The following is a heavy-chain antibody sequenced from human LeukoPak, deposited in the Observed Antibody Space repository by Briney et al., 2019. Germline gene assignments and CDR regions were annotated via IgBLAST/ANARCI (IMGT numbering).Heavy chain of an antibody. J-gene: IGHJ4*02. Sequence: PGGSLRLSCAGSGFTFSRYWMHWVRQAPGKGLVWVSRISSDGSSTTYADSVKGRFTISRDNAKNTLSLQMNSLRAEDTAVYYCATVRYSSGWYFFDFWGQGTLITVSS. CDR1: GFTFSRYW. V-gene: IGHV3-74*01. CDR3: ATVRYSSGWYFFDF. D-gene: IGHD6-19*01. CDR2: ISSDGSST.